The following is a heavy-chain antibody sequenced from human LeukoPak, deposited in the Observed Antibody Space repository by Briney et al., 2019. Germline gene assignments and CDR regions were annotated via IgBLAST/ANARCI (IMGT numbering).Heavy chain of an antibody. CDR1: GYTFTGYY. CDR3: ARGLLGKRPRLGYCSSTSCLPDGAWFDP. D-gene: IGHD2-2*01. Sequence: GASVKVSCKASGYTFTGYYMHWVRQAPGQGLEWMGWINPNSGGTNYAQKFQGRVTMTRDTSISTAYMELSRLRSDDTAVYYCARGLLGKRPRLGYCSSTSCLPDGAWFDPWGQETLVTVSS. CDR2: INPNSGGT. J-gene: IGHJ5*02. V-gene: IGHV1-2*02.